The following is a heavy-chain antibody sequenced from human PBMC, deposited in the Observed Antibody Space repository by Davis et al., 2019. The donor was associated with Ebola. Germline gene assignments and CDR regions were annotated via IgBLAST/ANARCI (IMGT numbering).Heavy chain of an antibody. CDR3: ARDRGWLAHDY. CDR1: GFTFSNYW. J-gene: IGHJ4*02. V-gene: IGHV3-7*01. Sequence: GESLKISCAASGFTFSNYWMNWVRQAPGKGLEWIGQIKEDGSQQYYLDSLQGRLTISRDNAKNSLYLQMNSLRAEDTAVYYCARDRGWLAHDYWGRGTLVTVSS. D-gene: IGHD3-22*01. CDR2: IKEDGSQQ.